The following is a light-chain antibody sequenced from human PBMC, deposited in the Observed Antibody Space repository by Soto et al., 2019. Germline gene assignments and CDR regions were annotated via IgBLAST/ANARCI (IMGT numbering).Light chain of an antibody. CDR1: QNISNY. CDR2: VAS. V-gene: IGKV1-39*01. Sequence: DIQMTQSPSSLSASVGDRVTITCRASQNISNYLNWYQQIPGKAPRLLIYVASSLQSGVSSRFSGSGSETDFTLTISSLQPEDFATYYCQQSYRTPTWTFGQGTKVEIK. J-gene: IGKJ1*01. CDR3: QQSYRTPTWT.